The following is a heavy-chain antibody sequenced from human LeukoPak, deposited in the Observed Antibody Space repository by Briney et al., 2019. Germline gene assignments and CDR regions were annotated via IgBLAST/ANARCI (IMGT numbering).Heavy chain of an antibody. D-gene: IGHD4-17*01. Sequence: GGSLRLSCVSSGFSFSTFWMSWVRQAPGKGLEWVASIKEDGSEKYYVDSVKGRFTISRDNAKNSLYLQMNSLRAEDTALYYCARDEYGVLNFDYWGQGTLVTVSS. V-gene: IGHV3-7*01. CDR2: IKEDGSEK. CDR1: GFSFSTFW. J-gene: IGHJ4*02. CDR3: ARDEYGVLNFDY.